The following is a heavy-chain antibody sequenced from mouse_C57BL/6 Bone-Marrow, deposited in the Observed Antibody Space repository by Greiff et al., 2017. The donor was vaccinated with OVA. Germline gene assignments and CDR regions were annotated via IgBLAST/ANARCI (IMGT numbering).Heavy chain of an antibody. CDR2: IYPGSGNT. V-gene: IGHV1-76*01. Sequence: VKLVESGAELVRPGASVKLSCKASGYTFTDYYINWVKQRPGQGLEWIARIYPGSGNTYYNEKFKGKATLTAEKSSSTAYMQLSSLTSEDSAVYFCARKHYGSSLDYWGQGTTLTVSS. CDR3: ARKHYGSSLDY. D-gene: IGHD1-1*01. J-gene: IGHJ2*01. CDR1: GYTFTDYY.